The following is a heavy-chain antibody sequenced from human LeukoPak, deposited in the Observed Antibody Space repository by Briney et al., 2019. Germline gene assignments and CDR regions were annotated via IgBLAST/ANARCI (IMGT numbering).Heavy chain of an antibody. D-gene: IGHD4-17*01. CDR2: INQDGSGK. Sequence: PGGSLRLSCAASGFTFSSFWMSWVRQAPGKGLEWVANINQDGSGKYFVDSVKGRFTISRDNAKNSLYLQMNSLRAEDTAVYYCARDTVGEPGDYFPNFEYWGQGTLVTVSS. V-gene: IGHV3-7*01. CDR3: ARDTVGEPGDYFPNFEY. CDR1: GFTFSSFW. J-gene: IGHJ4*02.